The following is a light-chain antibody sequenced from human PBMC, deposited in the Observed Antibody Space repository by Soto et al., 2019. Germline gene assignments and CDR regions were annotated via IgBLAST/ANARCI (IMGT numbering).Light chain of an antibody. V-gene: IGKV3-20*01. Sequence: IMLTQSPGTLSLSPGERATLSCRASQRISSMYLAWYQQKPGRAPRLIIYGASRRATGIPERFSGSESGTDFTLTISRLEPEDFAVYYCQQYGSSGTFGQGTKVEIK. CDR1: QRISSMY. CDR2: GAS. J-gene: IGKJ1*01. CDR3: QQYGSSGT.